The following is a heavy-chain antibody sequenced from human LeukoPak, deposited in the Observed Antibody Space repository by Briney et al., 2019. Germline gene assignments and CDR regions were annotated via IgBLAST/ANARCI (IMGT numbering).Heavy chain of an antibody. V-gene: IGHV3-7*03. Sequence: GGSLRLSCAASGFTFSSYWMSWVRQAPGKGLEWVANIKQDGSEKYYVDSVKGRFTISRDNAKNSLYLQMNSLRAEDTAVYYCARMRSQIVVKAGGFDYWGQGTLVTVSS. CDR2: IKQDGSEK. CDR3: ARMRSQIVVKAGGFDY. D-gene: IGHD2-21*01. CDR1: GFTFSSYW. J-gene: IGHJ4*02.